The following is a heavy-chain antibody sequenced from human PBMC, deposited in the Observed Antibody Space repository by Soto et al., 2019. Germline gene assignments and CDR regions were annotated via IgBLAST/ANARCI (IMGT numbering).Heavy chain of an antibody. CDR1: GGSISSSNYY. CDR2: IHYSGSS. D-gene: IGHD4-17*01. J-gene: IGHJ4*02. CDR3: ARLPHYGDPKAGF. Sequence: QLQLQESGPGLVKPSETLSLTCTVSGGSISSSNYYWGWIRQPPGKGLEWIGRIHYSGSSYYNSSLKSRVTISVDTSRNQFSLRLTSVTAADTAVYYCARLPHYGDPKAGFWGQGTLVTVSS. V-gene: IGHV4-39*01.